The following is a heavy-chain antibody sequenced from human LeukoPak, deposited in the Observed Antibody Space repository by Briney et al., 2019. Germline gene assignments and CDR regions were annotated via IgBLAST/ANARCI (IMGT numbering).Heavy chain of an antibody. CDR2: INPNSGGT. J-gene: IGHJ4*02. Sequence: ASVKVSCKASGYTFSGYYMHWVRQAPGQGLEWMGRINPNSGGTNYAQKFQGRVTMTRDTSISTAYMELSRLRSDDTAVYYCARDLEMTTVTTGDYWGQGTLVTVSS. CDR1: GYTFSGYY. V-gene: IGHV1-2*06. D-gene: IGHD4-11*01. CDR3: ARDLEMTTVTTGDY.